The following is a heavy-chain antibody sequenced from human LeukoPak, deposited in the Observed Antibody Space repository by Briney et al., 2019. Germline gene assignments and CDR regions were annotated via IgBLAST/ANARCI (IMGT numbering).Heavy chain of an antibody. CDR1: GGSFSGYY. Sequence: SETLSLTCAVYGGSFSGYYWSWIRQPPGKGLEWIGEINHSGSTYYNTSLKSRVTISVDTSKNQFSLKLSSVTAADTAVYYCAREVRWWANYYYYYYMDVWGKGTTVTVSS. D-gene: IGHD2-15*01. CDR2: INHSGST. CDR3: AREVRWWANYYYYYYMDV. V-gene: IGHV4-34*01. J-gene: IGHJ6*03.